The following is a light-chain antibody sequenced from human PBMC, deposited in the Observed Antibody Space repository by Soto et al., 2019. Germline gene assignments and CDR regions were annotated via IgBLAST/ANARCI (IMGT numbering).Light chain of an antibody. CDR1: SSYVGVYYY. V-gene: IGLV2-14*03. Sequence: QSVLTQPASVSGSPGQSITISCTGTSSYVGVYYYVSWFQQHPGKAPKLMIYDVTKRPSGVSNRFSGSMSGNTASLTISGLQAEDEAHYYCGSYTSSHTLEMVFGGGTKLTVL. CDR3: GSYTSSHTLEMV. J-gene: IGLJ2*01. CDR2: DVT.